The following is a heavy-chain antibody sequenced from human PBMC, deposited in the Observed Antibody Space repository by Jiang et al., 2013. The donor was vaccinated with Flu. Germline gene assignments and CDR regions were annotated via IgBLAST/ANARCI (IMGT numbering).Heavy chain of an antibody. CDR3: ARGLFSRTYYYDSSGYYYPLYFDY. CDR1: GGSFSGYY. V-gene: IGHV4-34*01. J-gene: IGHJ4*02. D-gene: IGHD3-22*01. Sequence: LLKPSETLSLTCGVYGGSFSGYYWSWIRQPPGKGLECIGEINHSGSTNYKPSLKGRVTISVDTSKNQFSLKLSSVTAADTAVYYCARGLFSRTYYYDSSGYYYPLYFDYWGQGTLVTVSS. CDR2: INHSGST.